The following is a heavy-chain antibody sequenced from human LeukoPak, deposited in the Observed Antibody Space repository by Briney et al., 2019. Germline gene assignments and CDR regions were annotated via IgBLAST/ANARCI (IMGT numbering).Heavy chain of an antibody. D-gene: IGHD2/OR15-2a*01. J-gene: IGHJ4*02. Sequence: GGSLRLSCAASGFTVSSNYMSWVRQAPGRGLEWVSSISSSSSYIYYADSVKGRFTISRDNAKNSLYLQMNSLRAEDTAVYYCARGAYGTPPTFFDYWGQGTLVTVSS. CDR2: ISSSSSYI. V-gene: IGHV3-21*01. CDR1: GFTVSSNY. CDR3: ARGAYGTPPTFFDY.